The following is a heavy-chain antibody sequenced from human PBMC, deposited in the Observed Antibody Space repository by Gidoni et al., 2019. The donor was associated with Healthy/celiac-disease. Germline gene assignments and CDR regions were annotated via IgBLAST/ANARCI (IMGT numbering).Heavy chain of an antibody. Sequence: QLQLQESGPGLVKPSETLSLTCTVSGGSISSSSYYWGWIRQPPGKGLEWIGSIYYSGTTYYNPSLKSRITISVDTSKNQFSLKLSSVTAADTAVYYCASPGGGETDYWGQGTLVTVSS. CDR1: GGSISSSSYY. D-gene: IGHD3-16*01. CDR2: IYYSGTT. V-gene: IGHV4-39*01. CDR3: ASPGGGETDY. J-gene: IGHJ4*02.